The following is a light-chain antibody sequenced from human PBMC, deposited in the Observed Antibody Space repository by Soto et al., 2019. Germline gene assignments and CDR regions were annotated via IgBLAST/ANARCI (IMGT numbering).Light chain of an antibody. CDR2: DAS. Sequence: DIQMTQSPSSVSASVGDRVTITCRASQGISSWLAWYQQKPAKAPKLLIYDASSWHTGVPSRFSGSGSGTDFTLTISRLQPEDFATYYCQQDNSSPLTFGQGTQVEIK. CDR1: QGISSW. CDR3: QQDNSSPLT. V-gene: IGKV1-12*01. J-gene: IGKJ1*01.